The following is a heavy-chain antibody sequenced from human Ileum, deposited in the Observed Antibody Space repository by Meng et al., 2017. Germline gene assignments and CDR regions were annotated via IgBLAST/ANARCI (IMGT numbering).Heavy chain of an antibody. CDR3: VGSTGWLLRY. CDR2: IKQDGSET. Sequence: GQLLESGGGLVQPGGSLRLSCAASGFTFSTFWMNWVRQAPGKGLEWVAIIKQDGSETFYADSVKGRFIISRDNAKNSLSLEMNSLRAEDTAVYYCVGSTGWLLRYWGQESLVTVSS. CDR1: GFTFSTFW. V-gene: IGHV3-7*01. J-gene: IGHJ4*02. D-gene: IGHD6-19*01.